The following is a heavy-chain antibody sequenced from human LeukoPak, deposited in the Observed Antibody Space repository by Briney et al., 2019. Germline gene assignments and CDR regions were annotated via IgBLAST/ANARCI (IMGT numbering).Heavy chain of an antibody. CDR2: IIPIFGTG. J-gene: IGHJ3*02. CDR1: GGTFSTYS. Sequence: SVKVSCKVSGGTFSTYSINWVRQAPGQGLEWMGGIIPIFGTGNPAQKFQDRVTITADAYTRTAFMELSSLRSEDTAVYYCATDVPSETVMVSAFDMWGRGTMVTV. V-gene: IGHV1-69*13. CDR3: ATDVPSETVMVSAFDM. D-gene: IGHD5-18*01.